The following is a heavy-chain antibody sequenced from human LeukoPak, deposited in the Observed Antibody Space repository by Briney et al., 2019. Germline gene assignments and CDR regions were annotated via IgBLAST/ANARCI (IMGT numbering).Heavy chain of an antibody. CDR3: AKVFVLLRGTPENWFDP. J-gene: IGHJ5*02. CDR2: ISGSGGST. CDR1: GFTFSSYA. Sequence: PGGSLRLSCAASGFTFSSYAMSWVRQAPGKGLEWVSAISGSGGSTYYADSVKGRFTISRDNSKNTLYLQMNSLRVEDTAVYFCAKVFVLLRGTPENWFDPWGQGTLVTVSS. V-gene: IGHV3-23*01. D-gene: IGHD1-14*01.